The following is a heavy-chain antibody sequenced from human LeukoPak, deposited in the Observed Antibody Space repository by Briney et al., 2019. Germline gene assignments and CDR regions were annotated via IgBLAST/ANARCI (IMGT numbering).Heavy chain of an antibody. J-gene: IGHJ4*02. CDR2: IFPGDSDT. V-gene: IGHV5-51*01. Sequence: GESLKISCKGSGYSFTTYWIGWVRQMPGKGLEWIGIIFPGDSDTTSSPPLKGQVTISADTAINTAYLQWSSLRASDTAMYYCATSESQTLFVYGRRGTGVSVSS. CDR1: GYSFTTYW. CDR3: ATSESQTLFVY. D-gene: IGHD3-10*01.